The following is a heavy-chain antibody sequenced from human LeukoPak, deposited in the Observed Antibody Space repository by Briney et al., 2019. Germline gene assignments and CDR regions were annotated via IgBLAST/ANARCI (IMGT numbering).Heavy chain of an antibody. CDR1: GGSISSYY. CDR2: INHSGST. D-gene: IGHD3-10*01. Sequence: SETLSLTCTVSGGSISSYYWSWIRQPPGKGLEWIGEINHSGSTNYNPSLKSRVTISVDTSKNQFSLKLSSVTAADTAVYYCAMSRGALFDYWGQGTLVTVSS. CDR3: AMSRGALFDY. J-gene: IGHJ4*02. V-gene: IGHV4-34*01.